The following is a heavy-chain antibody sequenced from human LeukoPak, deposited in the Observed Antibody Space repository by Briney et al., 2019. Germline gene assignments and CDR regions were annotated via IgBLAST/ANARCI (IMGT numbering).Heavy chain of an antibody. CDR3: ATGIAAAATFTDY. D-gene: IGHD6-13*01. CDR2: ISSGTSTI. V-gene: IGHV3-11*01. Sequence: PGGSLRLSCEVSGFNLKDHYMSWIRQAPGKGLEWVSYISSGTSTIYYADSVKGRFTISRDNAKNSLYLQMNSLRAEDTAVYYCATGIAAAATFTDYWGQGTLVTVSS. J-gene: IGHJ4*02. CDR1: GFNLKDHY.